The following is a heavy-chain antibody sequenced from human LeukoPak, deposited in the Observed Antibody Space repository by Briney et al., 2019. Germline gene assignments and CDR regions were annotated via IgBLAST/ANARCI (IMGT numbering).Heavy chain of an antibody. V-gene: IGHV4-39*01. CDR2: IYYSGST. J-gene: IGHJ6*03. Sequence: SETLSLTCTVSGGSISSSSYYWGWIRQPPGKGLEWIGSIYYSGSTYYNPSLKSRVTISVDTSKNQSSLKLSSVTAADTAVYYCARLVRPAVAGISHYYYYMDVWGKGTTVTISS. CDR1: GGSISSSSYY. D-gene: IGHD6-19*01. CDR3: ARLVRPAVAGISHYYYYMDV.